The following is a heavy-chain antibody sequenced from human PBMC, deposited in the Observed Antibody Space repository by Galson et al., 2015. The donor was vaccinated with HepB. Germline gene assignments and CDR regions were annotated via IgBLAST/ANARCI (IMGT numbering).Heavy chain of an antibody. V-gene: IGHV3-30-3*01. Sequence: SLRLSCAASGFTFTNYAMHWVRLAPGRGLEWVASVAYDGADRYYADSVEGRFTISRDNSKSTLFLQMNSLRPEDTGVYFCARDGSGTFYFEYWGQGTLVTVSS. J-gene: IGHJ4*02. D-gene: IGHD1-1*01. CDR2: VAYDGADR. CDR1: GFTFTNYA. CDR3: ARDGSGTFYFEY.